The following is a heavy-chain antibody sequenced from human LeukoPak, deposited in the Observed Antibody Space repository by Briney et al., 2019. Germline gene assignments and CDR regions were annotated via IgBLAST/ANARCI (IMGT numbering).Heavy chain of an antibody. CDR3: AKAPDSSGYYYISDY. CDR2: IYSGGAT. D-gene: IGHD3-22*01. CDR1: GFTVSSNY. J-gene: IGHJ4*02. V-gene: IGHV3-53*01. Sequence: GGSLRLSCAASGFTVSSNYMSWVRQAPGKGLEWVSVIYSGGATYYADSVKGRFTISRDSSKNTPYLQMNSLRAEDTAMYYCAKAPDSSGYYYISDYWGQGTLVTVSS.